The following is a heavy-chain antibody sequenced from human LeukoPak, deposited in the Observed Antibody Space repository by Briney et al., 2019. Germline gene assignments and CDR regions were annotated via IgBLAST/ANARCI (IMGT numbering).Heavy chain of an antibody. J-gene: IGHJ5*02. D-gene: IGHD3-3*01. Sequence: SETLSLTCTVSGGSISSGSYYWSWIRQPAGKGLEWIGRIYTSGSTNYNPSLKSRVTISVDTSKNQFSLKLSSVTAADTAVYYCARDHSYDFWSGYYYNWFDPWGQGTLVTVSS. CDR1: GGSISSGSYY. CDR2: IYTSGST. V-gene: IGHV4-61*02. CDR3: ARDHSYDFWSGYYYNWFDP.